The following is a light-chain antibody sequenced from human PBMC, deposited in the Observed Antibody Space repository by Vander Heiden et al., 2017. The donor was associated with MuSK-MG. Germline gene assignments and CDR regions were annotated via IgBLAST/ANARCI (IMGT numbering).Light chain of an antibody. CDR3: QQRMKWPLT. V-gene: IGKV3-11*01. CDR1: QSISTY. J-gene: IGKJ4*01. CDR2: DAS. Sequence: IVLTQSPPTLSLSPGERATLSCRASQSISTYLAWYQQRPGQAPRLLMYDASNRATDISARFSGTGSGTDFTLTISSLDPEDFAVYYCQQRMKWPLTFGGGTKVEIK.